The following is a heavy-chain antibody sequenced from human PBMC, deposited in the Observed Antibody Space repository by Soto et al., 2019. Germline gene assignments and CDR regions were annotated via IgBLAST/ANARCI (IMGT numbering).Heavy chain of an antibody. D-gene: IGHD2-15*01. V-gene: IGHV4-4*02. CDR3: ATMGTPATGLYFFDY. Sequence: SETLSLTCAVSGGSISSNNWWSWVRQPPGKGLEWIGEIYHSGSTNYNPSLESRVTILVDTSKSQFSLNLSFVTAADTSVYYCATMGTPATGLYFFDYWGQGSLVTVSS. J-gene: IGHJ4*02. CDR1: GGSISSNNW. CDR2: IYHSGST.